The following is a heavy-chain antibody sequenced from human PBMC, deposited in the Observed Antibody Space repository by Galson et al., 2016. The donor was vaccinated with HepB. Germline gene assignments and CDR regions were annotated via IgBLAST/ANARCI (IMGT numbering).Heavy chain of an antibody. CDR2: ISYDGSNK. D-gene: IGHD2-21*02. CDR3: ARAQDLQYCGGDCSAGLDY. V-gene: IGHV3-30-3*01. CDR1: GFTFSTYA. Sequence: SLRLSCAASGFTFSTYAMYWVRQAPGKGLEWVTFISYDGSNKYYADSVKGRFTISRDNSKNTLYLQMNSLRADDTAVYYCARAQDLQYCGGDCSAGLDYWGQGTLVTVSS. J-gene: IGHJ4*02.